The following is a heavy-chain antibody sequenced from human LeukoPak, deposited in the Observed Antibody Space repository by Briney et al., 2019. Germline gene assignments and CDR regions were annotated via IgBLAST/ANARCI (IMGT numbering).Heavy chain of an antibody. D-gene: IGHD3-22*01. V-gene: IGHV4-61*01. CDR1: GVSVSSGSYY. J-gene: IGHJ4*02. Sequence: SETLSLTCTVSGVSVSSGSYYWSWIRQPPGKGLEWIGYIYYSGSTNYNPSLKSRVTISVDTSKNQFSLKLSSVTAADTAVYYCARAIYSSGYYSFDYWGQGTLVTVSS. CDR3: ARAIYSSGYYSFDY. CDR2: IYYSGST.